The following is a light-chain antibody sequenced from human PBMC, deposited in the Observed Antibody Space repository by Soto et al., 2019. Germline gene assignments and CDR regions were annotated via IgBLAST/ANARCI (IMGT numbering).Light chain of an antibody. V-gene: IGKV3-20*01. CDR3: QQYVTSPWA. J-gene: IGKJ1*01. Sequence: EIVLTQSPGTPSLSPGERATLSCRASQSVSSSFLAWYQQKPGQAPRLLIYGASNRATGIPDRFSGSGSGTDFTLTISRLEPEDFAVYYCQQYVTSPWAFDQGTKVAIE. CDR1: QSVSSSF. CDR2: GAS.